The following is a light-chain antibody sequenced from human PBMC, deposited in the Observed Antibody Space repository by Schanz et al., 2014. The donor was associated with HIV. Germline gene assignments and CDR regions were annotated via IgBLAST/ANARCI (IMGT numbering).Light chain of an antibody. CDR2: EVT. V-gene: IGLV2-8*01. J-gene: IGLJ1*01. CDR3: SSYTSSSTYV. CDR1: SSDVGAFNF. Sequence: QSALTQPPSASGSPGQSVTISCTGTSSDVGAFNFVSWYQQHPGKAPKLMIYEVTKRPSGVPDRFSGSTSGTSASLTISGLQAEDEADYYCSSYTSSSTYVFGTGTKVTVL.